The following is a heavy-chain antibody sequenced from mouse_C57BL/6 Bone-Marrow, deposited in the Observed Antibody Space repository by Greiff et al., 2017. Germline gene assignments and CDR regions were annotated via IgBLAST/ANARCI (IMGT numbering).Heavy chain of an antibody. J-gene: IGHJ3*01. CDR1: GYTFTSYW. D-gene: IGHD1-1*01. V-gene: IGHV1-52*01. Sequence: VQLQQPGAELVRPGSSVKLSCKASGYTFTSYWMHWVKQRPIQGLEWIGNIDPSDSETHYNQKFKDKATLTVDKSSSTAYMQLSSLTSEDAAVYYCAYYGSSPFAYWGQGTLVTVSA. CDR3: AYYGSSPFAY. CDR2: IDPSDSET.